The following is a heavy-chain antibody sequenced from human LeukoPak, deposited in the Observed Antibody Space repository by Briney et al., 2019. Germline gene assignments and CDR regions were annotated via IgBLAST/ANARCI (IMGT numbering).Heavy chain of an antibody. Sequence: SETLSLXCTVSGGSISSSSYYWGWIRQPPGKGLEWIGSIYYSGITYYNPSLKSRVTISVDTSKNQFSLKLSSVTAADTAVYYCARVVAATLFDYWGQGTLVTVSS. CDR3: ARVVAATLFDY. CDR1: GGSISSSSYY. V-gene: IGHV4-39*01. J-gene: IGHJ4*02. CDR2: IYYSGIT. D-gene: IGHD2-15*01.